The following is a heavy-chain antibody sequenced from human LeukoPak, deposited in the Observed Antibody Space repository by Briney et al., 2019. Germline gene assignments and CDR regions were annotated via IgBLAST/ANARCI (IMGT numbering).Heavy chain of an antibody. Sequence: SETLSLTCAVYGGSFSGYYWSWIRQPPEKGLEWIGEINHSGSTNYNPSLKSRVTISVDTSKNQFSLKLSSVTAADTAVYSCVRHVARAFDIWGQGTKVTVSS. J-gene: IGHJ3*02. CDR2: INHSGST. CDR1: GGSFSGYY. V-gene: IGHV4-34*01. CDR3: VRHVARAFDI.